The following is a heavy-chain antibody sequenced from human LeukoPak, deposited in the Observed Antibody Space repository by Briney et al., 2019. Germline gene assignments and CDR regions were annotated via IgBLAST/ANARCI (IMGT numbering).Heavy chain of an antibody. J-gene: IGHJ4*02. Sequence: GESLKISCKGSGYSFTIYWFAWLRQMPGKGLEWMGIIYPGDSETSYRPPFQGQFTTSANKSISPSFLQWSSLKASDTAFFYCTRCLRDRIVDYGGWGKVVIVTA. D-gene: IGHD2-15*01. CDR1: GYSFTIYW. V-gene: IGHV5-51*01. CDR3: TRCLRDRIVDY. CDR2: IYPGDSET.